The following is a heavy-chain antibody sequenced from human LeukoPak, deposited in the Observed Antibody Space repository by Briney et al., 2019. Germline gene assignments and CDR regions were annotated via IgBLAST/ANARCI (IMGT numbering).Heavy chain of an antibody. J-gene: IGHJ4*02. V-gene: IGHV4-39*01. D-gene: IGHD3-22*01. Sequence: SETLSLTCTVSGGSINTKTHYWACIRQTPGKGLEWIGSVFYNGNTYYNPSLKSRVTISVDTSKNQFSLRLTSVTAADTAVYYCAKHGEDSSGYYADFFDHCGQGTLVTVSS. CDR1: GGSINTKTHY. CDR2: VFYNGNT. CDR3: AKHGEDSSGYYADFFDH.